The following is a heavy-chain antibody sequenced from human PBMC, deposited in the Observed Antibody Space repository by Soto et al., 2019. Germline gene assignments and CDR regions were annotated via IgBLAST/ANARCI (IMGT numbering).Heavy chain of an antibody. D-gene: IGHD1-1*01. Sequence: GGSLRLSCAASGFTVSSTYMSWVRQAPGKGLEWVSVIYSGGSTYYADSVKGRFTISRDNSKNTLYLQMGGLRAEDTAVYFCAREFPVTTTGTKDAFDYWGQGTLVTVSS. CDR2: IYSGGST. J-gene: IGHJ4*02. CDR3: AREFPVTTTGTKDAFDY. V-gene: IGHV3-53*01. CDR1: GFTVSSTY.